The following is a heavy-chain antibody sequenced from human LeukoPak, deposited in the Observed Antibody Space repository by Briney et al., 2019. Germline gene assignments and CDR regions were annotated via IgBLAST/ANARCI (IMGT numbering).Heavy chain of an antibody. D-gene: IGHD1-26*01. CDR3: ARGGIVGATAGDYGMDV. J-gene: IGHJ6*02. CDR2: IYYSGST. V-gene: IGHV4-59*01. Sequence: SETLSLTCTVSGGSISSYYWSWIRQPPGKGLEWIGYIYYSGSTNYNPSLKSRVTISVDTSKNQFSLKLSSVTAADTAVYYCARGGIVGATAGDYGMDVWGQGTTVTVSS. CDR1: GGSISSYY.